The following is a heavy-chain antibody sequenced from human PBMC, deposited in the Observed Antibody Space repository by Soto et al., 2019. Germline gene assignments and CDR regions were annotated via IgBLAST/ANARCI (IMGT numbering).Heavy chain of an antibody. V-gene: IGHV3-30*18. Sequence: GWPLRLSCAASGFILRNLVTNCLRKAPGKGLEWVAVISYAGNNIYCADCVRGRFTISRDSSGNTLYVEMSSLRGEDTAVYHCQNDRCLTFRSGSGLDVWGQGNTVTVSS. CDR3: QNDRCLTFRSGSGLDV. J-gene: IGHJ6*02. CDR2: ISYAGNNI. CDR1: GFILRNLV. D-gene: IGHD3-3*01.